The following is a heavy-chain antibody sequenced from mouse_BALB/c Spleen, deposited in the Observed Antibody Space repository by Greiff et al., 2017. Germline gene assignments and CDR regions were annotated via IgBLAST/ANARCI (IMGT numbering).Heavy chain of an antibody. D-gene: IGHD2-14*01. V-gene: IGHV7-1*02. CDR1: GFTFSDFY. J-gene: IGHJ3*01. CDR3: ARDDYRYDLAY. Sequence: EVNVVESGGGLVQPGGSLRLSCATSGFTFSDFYMEWVRQPPGKRLEWIAASRNKANDYTTEYSASVKGRFIVSRDTSQSILYLQMNALRAEDTAIYYCARDDYRYDLAYWGQGTLVTVSA. CDR2: SRNKANDYTT.